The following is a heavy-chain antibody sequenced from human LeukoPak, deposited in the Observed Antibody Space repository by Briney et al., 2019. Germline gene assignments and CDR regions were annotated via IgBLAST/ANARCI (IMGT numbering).Heavy chain of an antibody. V-gene: IGHV3-7*01. CDR1: GFTFSSYW. D-gene: IGHD6-19*01. J-gene: IGHJ4*02. Sequence: PGGSLRLSCAASGFTFSSYWMSWVRQAPGKGLEWVANIKQDGSEKYYVDSVKGRFTISRDNAKNSLYLQMNSLRAEDTAVYYCARDCSSGWYPNYYFDYWGQGTLMTVSS. CDR2: IKQDGSEK. CDR3: ARDCSSGWYPNYYFDY.